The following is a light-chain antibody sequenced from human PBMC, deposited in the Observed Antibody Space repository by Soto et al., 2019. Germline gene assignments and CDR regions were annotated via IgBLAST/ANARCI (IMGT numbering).Light chain of an antibody. CDR1: QDISVY. Sequence: DIQMTQSPSSLSASVGDRVTITCRASQDISVYLAWYQQKPGKVPKLLIYSASTLQSGVPSRSSGSGSGTDFTLTISSLQPEDVATDYCQKFNTSPLTFGQGTRLVIK. CDR3: QKFNTSPLT. V-gene: IGKV1-27*01. J-gene: IGKJ5*01. CDR2: SAS.